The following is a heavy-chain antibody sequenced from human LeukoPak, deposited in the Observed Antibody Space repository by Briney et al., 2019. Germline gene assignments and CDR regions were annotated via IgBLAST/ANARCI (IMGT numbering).Heavy chain of an antibody. CDR1: GFTFSSYA. CDR3: AKGYQYSSSLFDY. Sequence: GSLRLSCAASGFTFSSYALSWVRQAPGKGLEWVSAISGSGGSTYYADSVKGRFTISRDNSKNTLYLQMNSLRAEDTAVYYCAKGYQYSSSLFDYWGQGTLVTVSS. J-gene: IGHJ4*02. D-gene: IGHD6-13*01. CDR2: ISGSGGST. V-gene: IGHV3-23*01.